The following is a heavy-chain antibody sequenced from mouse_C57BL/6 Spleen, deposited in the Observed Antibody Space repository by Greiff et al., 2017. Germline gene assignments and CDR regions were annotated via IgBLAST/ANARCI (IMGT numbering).Heavy chain of an antibody. V-gene: IGHV1-82*01. J-gene: IGHJ4*01. Sequence: QVQLQQSGPELVKPGASVKISCKASGYAFSSSWLNWVKQRPGKGLEWIGRIYPGDGDTNYNGKFKGKATLTADKSSSTAYMQLSSLTSEDSAVYFCARCDYGFYAMDYWGQGTSVTVSS. CDR2: IYPGDGDT. CDR1: GYAFSSSW. CDR3: ARCDYGFYAMDY. D-gene: IGHD2-4*01.